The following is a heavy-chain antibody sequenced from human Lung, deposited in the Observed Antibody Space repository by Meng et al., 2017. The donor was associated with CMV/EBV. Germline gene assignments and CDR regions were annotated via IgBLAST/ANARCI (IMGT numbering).Heavy chain of an antibody. CDR1: SFSGYY. D-gene: IGHD3-3*01. V-gene: IGHV4-34*01. CDR3: ARGTWSGFSY. Sequence: LSLTCSVGSFSGYYLGWIRQSPGQELQWIGEMDQSGTAYFSVSLRRRVIMSLVAPNHQFSLNLLSVTAAVTAVSFCARGTWSGFSYWGQGTLVTVSS. CDR2: MDQSGTA. J-gene: IGHJ4*02.